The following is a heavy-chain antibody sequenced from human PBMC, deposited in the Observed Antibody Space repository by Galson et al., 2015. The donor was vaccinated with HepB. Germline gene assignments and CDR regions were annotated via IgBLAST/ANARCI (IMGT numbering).Heavy chain of an antibody. CDR3: ARVSTTTEVDP. V-gene: IGHV4-39*07. CDR1: GGSISSGSYY. Sequence: LSLTCTVSGGSISSGSYYWGWIRQPPGKGLEWIGSIYYSGTTYYNPSLESRVTVSADTSKNQFSLKLNSVSAADTAVYYCARVSTTTEVDPWGQGTLVTVSS. CDR2: IYYSGTT. J-gene: IGHJ5*02. D-gene: IGHD5/OR15-5a*01.